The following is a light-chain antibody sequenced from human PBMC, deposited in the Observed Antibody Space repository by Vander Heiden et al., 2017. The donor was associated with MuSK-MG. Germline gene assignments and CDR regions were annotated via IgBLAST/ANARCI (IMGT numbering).Light chain of an antibody. Sequence: DIVLTQSPVTLSLSPGERATLSCRASQSIDNYVAWYQQKPGQAPRLLIYDASKRATDIPARFSGSGYGTDFTLTISSREPDDFAVYYCQQRSNWPPFTFGQGTTMEIK. CDR2: DAS. CDR3: QQRSNWPPFT. CDR1: QSIDNY. J-gene: IGKJ2*01. V-gene: IGKV3-11*01.